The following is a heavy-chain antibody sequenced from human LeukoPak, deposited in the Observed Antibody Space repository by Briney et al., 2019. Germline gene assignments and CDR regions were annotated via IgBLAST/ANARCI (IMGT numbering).Heavy chain of an antibody. J-gene: IGHJ3*02. V-gene: IGHV1-2*02. D-gene: IGHD4-17*01. CDR2: INPNSGGT. Sequence: GASVKVSCKASGYTFTGYYMHWVRQAPGQGLEWMGWINPNSGGTNYAQKFQGRVTMTRDTSISTAYMELSRLRSDDTAVYYCARPTTVTMAAFDIWGQGTMVTVSS. CDR3: ARPTTVTMAAFDI. CDR1: GYTFTGYY.